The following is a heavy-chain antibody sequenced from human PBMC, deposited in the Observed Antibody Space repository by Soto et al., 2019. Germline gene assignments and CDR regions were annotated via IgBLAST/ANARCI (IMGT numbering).Heavy chain of an antibody. CDR3: TTGGDAWKTGL. D-gene: IGHD2-21*01. J-gene: IGHJ4*02. V-gene: IGHV4-39*02. CDR2: VHPSGNT. Sequence: QLQLQESGPGLVKPSETLSLTCTVSGGSFSSSPGYYWGWMRQPPGKGLEWIGTVHPSGNTYYNPSFKIRVTISKDSSMHHLALQLTSVTAADTAIYYCTTGGDAWKTGLWGKGTLVTASS. CDR1: GGSFSSSPGYY.